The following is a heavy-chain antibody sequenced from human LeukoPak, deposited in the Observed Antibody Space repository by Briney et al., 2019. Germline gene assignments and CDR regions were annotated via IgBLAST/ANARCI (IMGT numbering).Heavy chain of an antibody. CDR1: GFTFNNYG. CDR2: ISDDGSNK. CDR3: AKPPRGRGYYWDWFDP. D-gene: IGHD3-22*01. Sequence: PGGSLRLSCAASGFTFNNYGMHWVRQAPGVRQAPGKGLEWVAVISDDGSNKYYADSVKGRFTISRDNSKNTLYLQMDSLRAEDTAVYYCAKPPRGRGYYWDWFDPWGQGTLVTVSS. V-gene: IGHV3-30*18. J-gene: IGHJ5*02.